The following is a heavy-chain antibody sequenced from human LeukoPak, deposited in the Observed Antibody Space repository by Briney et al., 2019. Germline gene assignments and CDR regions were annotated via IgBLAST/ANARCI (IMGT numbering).Heavy chain of an antibody. J-gene: IGHJ6*02. CDR2: IYYSGST. V-gene: IGHV4-39*01. CDR1: GGSIGSSSYY. D-gene: IGHD5-18*01. CDR3: ARQSNVDTAMITYYYYGMDV. Sequence: PSETLSLTCTVSGGSIGSSSYYWGWIRQPPGKGLEWIGSIYYSGSTYYNPSLKSRVTISVDTSKNQFSLKLSSVTAADTAVYYCARQSNVDTAMITYYYYGMDVWGQGTTVTVSS.